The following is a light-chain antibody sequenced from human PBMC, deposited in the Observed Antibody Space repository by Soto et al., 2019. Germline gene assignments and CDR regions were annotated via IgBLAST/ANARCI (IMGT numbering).Light chain of an antibody. J-gene: IGKJ2*01. CDR1: QSISNW. V-gene: IGKV1-5*03. CDR3: QKYNSYAYT. Sequence: DIQMTQSPSTLSASVGDRVSITCRASQSISNWLAWYQQKPGKAPKLLIYKASSLEGGVPSRFSGSGSGTEFTLTISSLQPDDFATYYCQKYNSYAYTFGQGTKVDIK. CDR2: KAS.